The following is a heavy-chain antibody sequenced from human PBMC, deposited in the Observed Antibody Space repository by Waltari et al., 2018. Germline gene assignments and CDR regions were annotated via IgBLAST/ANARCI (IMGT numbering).Heavy chain of an antibody. V-gene: IGHV4-34*01. D-gene: IGHD3-3*01. Sequence: QVQLQQWGAGLLKPSETLSLTCAVYGGSFSGYYWSWIRQHPGKGLEWIGEINHSGSTNYNPSLKSRVTISVDTSKNQFSLKLSSVTAADTAVYYCARAKRFLEWYWGWFDPWGQGTLVTVSS. CDR2: INHSGST. CDR3: ARAKRFLEWYWGWFDP. J-gene: IGHJ5*02. CDR1: GGSFSGYY.